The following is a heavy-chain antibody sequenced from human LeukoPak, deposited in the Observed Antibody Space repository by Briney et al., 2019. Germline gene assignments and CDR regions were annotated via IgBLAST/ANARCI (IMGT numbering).Heavy chain of an antibody. D-gene: IGHD5-18*01. J-gene: IGHJ4*02. CDR2: ISGSGGNT. CDR1: GLTFTGYV. CDR3: AKDEGRGYSYGWDY. V-gene: IGHV3-23*01. Sequence: GGSLRPSCAASGLTFTGYVMIWVRQAPGKGLDWVSVISGSGGNTYYADSVKGRFTISRDNSKNTLYLQMSSLRAEDTAVYYCAKDEGRGYSYGWDYWGQGTLVTVSS.